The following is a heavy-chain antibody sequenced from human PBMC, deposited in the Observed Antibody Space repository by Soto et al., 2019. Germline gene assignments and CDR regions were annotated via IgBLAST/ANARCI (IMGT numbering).Heavy chain of an antibody. CDR2: IYYSGST. D-gene: IGHD3-16*01. CDR1: GGSISSGGYY. J-gene: IGHJ4*02. CDR3: ARERLGVVDY. V-gene: IGHV4-61*08. Sequence: SETLSLTCTVSGGSISSGGYYWSWIRQHPGKGLEWIGYIYYSGSTNYNPSLKSRVTISVDTSKNQFSLKLSSVTAADTAVYYCARERLGVVDYWSQGTLVTVSS.